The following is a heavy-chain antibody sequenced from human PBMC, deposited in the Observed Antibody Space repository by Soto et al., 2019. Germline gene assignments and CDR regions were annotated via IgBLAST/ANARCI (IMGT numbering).Heavy chain of an antibody. CDR1: GYTFTSYY. CDR3: ARAALYYYDSSGYYTEYFQH. V-gene: IGHV1-46*01. CDR2: INHSGGST. J-gene: IGHJ1*01. Sequence: ASVKVSCKASGYTFTSYYMHWVRQAPGQGLEWMGIINHSGGSTSYAQKFQGRVTMTRDTSTSTVYMELSSLRSEDTAVYYCARAALYYYDSSGYYTEYFQHWGQGTLVTSPQ. D-gene: IGHD3-22*01.